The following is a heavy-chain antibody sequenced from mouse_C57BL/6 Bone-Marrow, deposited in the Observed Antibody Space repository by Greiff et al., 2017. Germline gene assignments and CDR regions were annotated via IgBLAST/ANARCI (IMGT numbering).Heavy chain of an antibody. Sequence: QVHVKQSGAELVKPGASVKISCKASGYAFSSYWMNWVKQRPGKGLEWIGQIYPGDGDTNYNGKFKGKATLTADKSSSTAYMQLSSLTSEDSAVYFCARWDYYGSSSYYFDYWGQGTTLTVSS. CDR1: GYAFSSYW. D-gene: IGHD1-1*01. CDR2: IYPGDGDT. J-gene: IGHJ2*01. CDR3: ARWDYYGSSSYYFDY. V-gene: IGHV1-80*01.